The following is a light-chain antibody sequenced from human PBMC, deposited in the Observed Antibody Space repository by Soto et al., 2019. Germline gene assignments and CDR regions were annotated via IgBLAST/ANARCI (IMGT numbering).Light chain of an antibody. CDR3: SSYTSSSTYV. J-gene: IGLJ1*01. V-gene: IGLV2-14*01. Sequence: QSVLTQPASVSGSPDQSITISCTGTSSDVGGYNYVSWYQQHPGKAPKLMIYEVSNRPSGVSNRFSGSKSGNTASLTISGLQAEDEADYYCSSYTSSSTYVFGTGTKVTVL. CDR1: SSDVGGYNY. CDR2: EVS.